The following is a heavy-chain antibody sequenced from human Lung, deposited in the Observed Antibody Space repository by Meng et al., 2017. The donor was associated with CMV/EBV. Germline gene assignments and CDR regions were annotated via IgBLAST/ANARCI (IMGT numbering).Heavy chain of an antibody. D-gene: IGHD2-8*01. V-gene: IGHV4-4*02. CDR1: GDSNTNQIW. CDR3: LRRSGVAV. CDR2: IPHKGSS. Sequence: QGRWRELCPALVKPSATLSFSCAVSGDSNTNQIWWAWGHQPEWNGLECIGEIPHKGSSAYNPSLKSRVSMSIDKSKNQFSLKLTSVTAADTAVYHCLRRSGVAVWGQGTLVTVSS. J-gene: IGHJ1*01.